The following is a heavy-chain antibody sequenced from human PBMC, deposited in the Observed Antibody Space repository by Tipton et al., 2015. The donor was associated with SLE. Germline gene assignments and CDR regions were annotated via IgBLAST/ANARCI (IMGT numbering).Heavy chain of an antibody. D-gene: IGHD1-26*01. CDR3: ARCIVGANSYYYYMDV. V-gene: IGHV4-39*07. J-gene: IGHJ6*03. CDR2: IYYSGST. Sequence: TLSLTCTVSGGSISSSSYYWGWIRQPPGKGLEWIGSIYYSGSTYYNPSLKSRVTISVDTSKNQSSLKLSSVTAADTAVYYCARCIVGANSYYYYMDVWGKGTTVTVSS. CDR1: GGSISSSSYY.